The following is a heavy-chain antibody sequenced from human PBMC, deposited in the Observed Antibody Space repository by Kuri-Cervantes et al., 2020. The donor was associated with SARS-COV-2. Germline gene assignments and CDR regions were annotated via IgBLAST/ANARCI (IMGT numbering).Heavy chain of an antibody. Sequence: GSLRLSCIVSGVAIDSNSYYWVWIRQAPGKGLEWIGGIYYSGSTYHNPSLKRRVTMSADTSKNQFSLKLTSVTAADTAVYYCARHYDFWSGTHAFDIWGQGTMVTVSS. D-gene: IGHD3-3*01. J-gene: IGHJ3*02. CDR3: ARHYDFWSGTHAFDI. CDR2: IYYSGST. CDR1: GVAIDSNSYY. V-gene: IGHV4-39*01.